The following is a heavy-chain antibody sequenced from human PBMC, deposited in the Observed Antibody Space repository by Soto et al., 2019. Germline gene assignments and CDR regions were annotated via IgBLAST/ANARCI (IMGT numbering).Heavy chain of an antibody. J-gene: IGHJ4*02. CDR3: ARNDLALAGYVDY. D-gene: IGHD6-19*01. V-gene: IGHV4-39*01. CDR2: IYYSGST. CDR1: GGSISSTIYY. Sequence: SETLSLTCTVSGGSISSTIYYWGWIRQPPGKGLEWIGSIYYSGSTYYNPSLTSRVTISVDTSKNQFSLRLSSVTAADTAVYYCARNDLALAGYVDYGGQGTLVNVSP.